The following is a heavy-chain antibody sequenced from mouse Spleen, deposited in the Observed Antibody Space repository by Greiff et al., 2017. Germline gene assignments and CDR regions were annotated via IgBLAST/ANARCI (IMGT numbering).Heavy chain of an antibody. CDR3: AKIYRYYAMDY. CDR1: GYTFTDYY. D-gene: IGHD2-14*01. J-gene: IGHJ4*01. CDR2: INPNNGGT. V-gene: IGHV1-26*01. Sequence: VQLKQSGPELVKPGASVKISCKASGYTFTDYYMNWVKQSHGKSLEWIGDINPNNGGTSYNQKFKGKATLTVDKSSSTAYMELRSLTSEDSAVYYCAKIYRYYAMDYWGQGTSVTVSS.